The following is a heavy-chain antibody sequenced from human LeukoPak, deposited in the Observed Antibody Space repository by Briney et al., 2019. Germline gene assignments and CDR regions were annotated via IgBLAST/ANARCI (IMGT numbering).Heavy chain of an antibody. D-gene: IGHD3-10*01. Sequence: SETLSLTCTVSGYSISSGYYWGWIRQPPGKGLEWIGSIYHSGSTYYNPSLKSRVTISVDTSKNQFSLKLSSVTAADTAVYYCARARYYYGSGSLTTIFDYWGQGTLVTVSS. V-gene: IGHV4-38-2*02. J-gene: IGHJ4*02. CDR2: IYHSGST. CDR3: ARARYYYGSGSLTTIFDY. CDR1: GYSISSGYY.